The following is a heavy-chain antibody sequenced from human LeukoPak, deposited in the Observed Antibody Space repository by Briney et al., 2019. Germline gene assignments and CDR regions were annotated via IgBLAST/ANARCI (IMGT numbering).Heavy chain of an antibody. J-gene: IGHJ3*01. V-gene: IGHV3-23*01. Sequence: GGSLRLSCAASGFTFSSYAMSWVRQAPGKGLEWVSAISGSGGSTYYADSVKGRFTISRDNSKNTLYLQMNSLRAEDTAVYYCAEDESRVRGVIRDAFDFWGQGTLVTVSS. D-gene: IGHD3-10*01. CDR2: ISGSGGST. CDR3: AEDESRVRGVIRDAFDF. CDR1: GFTFSSYA.